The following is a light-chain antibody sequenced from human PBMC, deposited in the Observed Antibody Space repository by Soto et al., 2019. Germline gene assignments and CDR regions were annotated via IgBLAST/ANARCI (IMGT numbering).Light chain of an antibody. Sequence: LTQPASVSGFPGQSIAISCTGTSSDVGGYSYVSWYQQQPGKAPKLVISDVSNRPSGVSDRFSGSKSGNTASLTISGLQTEDEADYYCASYTTSSTYVFGTGTKVTVL. V-gene: IGLV2-14*01. CDR1: SSDVGGYSY. J-gene: IGLJ1*01. CDR2: DVS. CDR3: ASYTTSSTYV.